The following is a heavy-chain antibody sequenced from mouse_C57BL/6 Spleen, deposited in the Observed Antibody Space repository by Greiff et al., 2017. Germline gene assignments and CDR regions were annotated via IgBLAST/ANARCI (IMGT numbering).Heavy chain of an antibody. V-gene: IGHV1-39*01. CDR3: ARPNWDGPAWFAY. CDR1: GYSFTDYN. Sequence: LEESGPELVKPGASVKISCKASGYSFTDYNMYWVKQSNGKSLEWIGVINPNYGTTSYNQKFKGKATLTVDQSSSTAYMQLNSLTSEDSAVYYCARPNWDGPAWFAYWGQGTLVTVYA. CDR2: INPNYGTT. D-gene: IGHD4-1*01. J-gene: IGHJ3*01.